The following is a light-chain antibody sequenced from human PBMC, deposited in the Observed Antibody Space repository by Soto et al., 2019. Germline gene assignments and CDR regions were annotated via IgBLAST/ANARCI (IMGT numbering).Light chain of an antibody. V-gene: IGKV3-20*01. Sequence: EIVLTQSPATLSLSPGERATLSCRASQSVSSHLAWYQQKPGQAPRLLIYGASSRATGIPDRFSGSGSGTDFTLTISRLEPEDFAVYYCQQYGSSRRTFGQGTKVDIK. CDR2: GAS. CDR3: QQYGSSRRT. CDR1: QSVSSH. J-gene: IGKJ1*01.